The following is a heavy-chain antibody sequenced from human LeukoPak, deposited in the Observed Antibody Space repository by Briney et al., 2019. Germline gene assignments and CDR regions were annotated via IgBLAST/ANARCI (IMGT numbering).Heavy chain of an antibody. CDR3: AGIYSYVHRPTEY. D-gene: IGHD5-18*01. J-gene: IGHJ4*02. V-gene: IGHV3-53*01. Sequence: GGSLRLSCAASGFTVSSNHMSWVRQAPGKGLEWVSVIYGGGDTYYANSVKGRFTISRDNTGNSLYLQMNRLRAEDTAIYYCAGIYSYVHRPTEYWGQGTLVTVSS. CDR2: IYGGGDT. CDR1: GFTVSSNH.